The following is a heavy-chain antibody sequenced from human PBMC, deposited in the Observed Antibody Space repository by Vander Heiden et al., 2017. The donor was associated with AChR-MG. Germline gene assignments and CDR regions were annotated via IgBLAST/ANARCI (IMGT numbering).Heavy chain of an antibody. J-gene: IGHJ2*01. Sequence: EVQLVESGRGLVKPGGSLRLSCAASGFTFSVYSMNWVRQAPGKGLEWVSSISRSSDYIYYADSVKGRFTISRDNAKNSLYLQMNSLRAEDTAVYYCARSPDVVTAIYWYFDLWGRGTLVTVSS. V-gene: IGHV3-21*01. CDR2: ISRSSDYI. CDR1: GFTFSVYS. CDR3: ARSPDVVTAIYWYFDL. D-gene: IGHD2-21*02.